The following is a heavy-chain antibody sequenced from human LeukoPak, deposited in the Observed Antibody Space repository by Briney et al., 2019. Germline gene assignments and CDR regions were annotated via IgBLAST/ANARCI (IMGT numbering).Heavy chain of an antibody. J-gene: IGHJ4*02. CDR1: GGPISSGDYY. D-gene: IGHD1-26*01. Sequence: SETLSLTCTVSGGPISSGDYYWGWIRQPPGMGPEWIGSINYRGTTHYNPSLQSRVAISVDTSKNQFSLQLTSVTATDTAVYYCARVSRDSGNYYTFLDYWGQGTLVTVSS. V-gene: IGHV4-39*07. CDR3: ARVSRDSGNYYTFLDY. CDR2: INYRGTT.